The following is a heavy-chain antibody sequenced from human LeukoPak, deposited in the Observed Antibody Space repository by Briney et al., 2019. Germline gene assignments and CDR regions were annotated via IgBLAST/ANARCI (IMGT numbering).Heavy chain of an antibody. V-gene: IGHV1-3*01. CDR1: GYTFTSYA. J-gene: IGHJ6*04. Sequence: ASVKVSCKASGYTFTSYAMHWGRQAPGQRLEWMGWINAGNGNTKYPQKFQGRVTITRDTSASTAYMELSSLRSEDTAVYYCARVRMVRGVISYYYGMDVWGKGTTVTVSS. CDR2: INAGNGNT. D-gene: IGHD3-10*01. CDR3: ARVRMVRGVISYYYGMDV.